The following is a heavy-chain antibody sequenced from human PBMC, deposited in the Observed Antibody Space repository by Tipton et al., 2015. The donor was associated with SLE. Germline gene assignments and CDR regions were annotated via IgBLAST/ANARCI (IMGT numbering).Heavy chain of an antibody. Sequence: TLSLTCAVYGGSFSGYYWSWIRQPPGKGLEWIGEINHSGSTNYNPPLKSRVTISVDTSKNQFSLKLSSVTAADTAVYYCARDPSMREAFDIWGQGTMVTVSS. CDR2: INHSGST. CDR3: ARDPSMREAFDI. D-gene: IGHD2/OR15-2a*01. V-gene: IGHV4-34*01. CDR1: GGSFSGYY. J-gene: IGHJ3*02.